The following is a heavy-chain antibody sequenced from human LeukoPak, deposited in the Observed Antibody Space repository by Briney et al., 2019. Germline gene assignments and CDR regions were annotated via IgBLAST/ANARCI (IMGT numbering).Heavy chain of an antibody. D-gene: IGHD3-10*01. V-gene: IGHV3-23*01. CDR2: ISGSGGYT. J-gene: IGHJ4*02. CDR3: AKEVYYYGSGSYYSANYIDY. CDR1: GFTFSTYA. Sequence: GALRLSCAASGFTFSTYAMSRVRQAPGKGLEWVSAISGSGGYTYYADSVKGRFTISRDNSKNTLYLEMNSLRAEDTAVYYCAKEVYYYGSGSYYSANYIDYWGQGTLVTVSS.